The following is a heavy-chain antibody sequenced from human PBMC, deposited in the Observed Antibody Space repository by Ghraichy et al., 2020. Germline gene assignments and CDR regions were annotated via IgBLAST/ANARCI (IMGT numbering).Heavy chain of an antibody. D-gene: IGHD4-17*01. V-gene: IGHV3-11*01. J-gene: IGHJ4*02. CDR2: ISSSGSTI. CDR3: ARDSLMTSVTTFDY. Sequence: GGSLRLSCAASGFTFSDYYMSWIRQAPGKGLEWVSYISSSGSTIYYADSVKGRFTISRDNAKNSLYLLMNSLRAEDTAVYYCARDSLMTSVTTFDYWGQGTLVTVSS. CDR1: GFTFSDYY.